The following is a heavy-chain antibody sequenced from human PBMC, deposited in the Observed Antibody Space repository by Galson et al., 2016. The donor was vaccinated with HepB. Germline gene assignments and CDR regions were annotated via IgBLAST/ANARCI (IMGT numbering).Heavy chain of an antibody. CDR1: GFTFSNYG. V-gene: IGHV3-30*18. CDR2: ISYDGSHK. Sequence: SLRLSCAASGFTFSNYGMHWVRQAPGKGLEWVAVISYDGSHKYYAASVKGRFTISRDNSKNTLSLQMNSLRAEDTAVYYCAKNDILTGYSAFDYWGQGTLVTVSS. CDR3: AKNDILTGYSAFDY. D-gene: IGHD3-9*01. J-gene: IGHJ4*02.